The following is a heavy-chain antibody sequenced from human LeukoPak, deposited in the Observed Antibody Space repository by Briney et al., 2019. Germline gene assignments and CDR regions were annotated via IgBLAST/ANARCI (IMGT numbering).Heavy chain of an antibody. J-gene: IGHJ3*02. D-gene: IGHD2-2*01. V-gene: IGHV4-59*08. CDR3: ARGDQLLNAFDI. Sequence: SETLSLTCTVSGGSISSYYWSWIRQPPGKGLEWIGYIYYSGSTNYNPSLKSRVTMSVDTSKNQFSLKLSSVTAADTAVYYCARGDQLLNAFDIWGQGTMVTVSS. CDR2: IYYSGST. CDR1: GGSISSYY.